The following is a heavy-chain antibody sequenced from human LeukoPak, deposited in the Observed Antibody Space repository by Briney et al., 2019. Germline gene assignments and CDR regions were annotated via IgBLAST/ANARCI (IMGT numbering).Heavy chain of an antibody. J-gene: IGHJ6*04. CDR1: GGSISSGGYY. CDR3: ARGDSGYDGDYYCYGMDV. D-gene: IGHD5-12*01. Sequence: PSETLSLTCTVSGGSISSGGYYWSWIRQHPGKGLEWIGYIYYSGSTYYNPSLKSRVTISVDTSKNQFSLKLSSVTAADTAVYYCARGDSGYDGDYYCYGMDVWGKGTTVTVSS. CDR2: IYYSGST. V-gene: IGHV4-31*03.